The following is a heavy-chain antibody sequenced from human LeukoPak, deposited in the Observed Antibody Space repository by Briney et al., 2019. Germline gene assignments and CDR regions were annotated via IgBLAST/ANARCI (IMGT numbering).Heavy chain of an antibody. D-gene: IGHD1-26*01. CDR1: GFTFSSYG. Sequence: PGGSLRLSCAASGFTFSSYGMHWVRQAPGKGLEWVANIKQDGSEKYYVDSVKGRFTISRDNSKNTLYLQMNSLRAEDTAVYYCAKDRYSGSYGRSYRGEYYFDYWGQGTLVTVSS. CDR3: AKDRYSGSYGRSYRGEYYFDY. V-gene: IGHV3-7*01. CDR2: IKQDGSEK. J-gene: IGHJ4*02.